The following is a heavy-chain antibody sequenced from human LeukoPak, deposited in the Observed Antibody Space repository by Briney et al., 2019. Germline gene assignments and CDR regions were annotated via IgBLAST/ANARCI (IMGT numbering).Heavy chain of an antibody. Sequence: PSETLSLTCAVYGGSFSGYYWSWIRKPPGKGLEWIGEINHSGSTNYNPSLKSRVTISVDTSKNQFSLKLSSVTAADTAVYYCARHIGGSGSHDAFDIWGQGTMVTVSS. CDR3: ARHIGGSGSHDAFDI. J-gene: IGHJ3*02. V-gene: IGHV4-34*01. CDR1: GGSFSGYY. CDR2: INHSGST. D-gene: IGHD3-10*01.